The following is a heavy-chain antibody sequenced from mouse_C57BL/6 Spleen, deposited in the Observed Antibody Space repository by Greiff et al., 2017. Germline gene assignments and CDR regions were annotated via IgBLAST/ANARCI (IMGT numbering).Heavy chain of an antibody. Sequence: QVKLQQPGAELAKPGASVKLSCKASGYTFTSYWMHWVKQRPGQGLEWIGMIHPSSGSTYYNEKFKSKATLTVHKSSSTAYMELSSLTSEDSAVYYCAISWEYAMDYWGQGTSVTGSS. CDR2: IHPSSGST. CDR3: AISWEYAMDY. V-gene: IGHV1-64*01. J-gene: IGHJ4*01. D-gene: IGHD4-1*01. CDR1: GYTFTSYW.